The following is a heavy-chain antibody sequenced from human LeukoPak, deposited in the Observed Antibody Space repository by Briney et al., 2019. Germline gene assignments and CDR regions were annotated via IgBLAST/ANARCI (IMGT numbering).Heavy chain of an antibody. J-gene: IGHJ4*02. V-gene: IGHV4-4*07. CDR3: AKDSNPVSTMVRGTSWIS. CDR2: IYTSGST. CDR1: GGSISSYN. Sequence: SETLSLTCTVSGGSISSYNWSWIRQPAGEGLEWIGRIYTSGSTNYNPSLKSRVSMSVDTSKKQFSLKLSSVTAADTAVYYCAKDSNPVSTMVRGTSWISWGQGTLVTVSS. D-gene: IGHD3-10*01.